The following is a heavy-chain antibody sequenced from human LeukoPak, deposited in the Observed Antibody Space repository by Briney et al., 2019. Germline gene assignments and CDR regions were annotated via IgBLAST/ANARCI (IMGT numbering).Heavy chain of an antibody. CDR2: ISAYNGNT. CDR3: AVTPVQTHWQLERGFYFDY. J-gene: IGHJ4*02. V-gene: IGHV1-18*01. CDR1: GYTFTSYG. D-gene: IGHD6-6*01. Sequence: GASVKVSCKASGYTFTSYGISWVRQAPGQGLEWMGWISAYNGNTNYAQKLQGRVTMTTDTSTSTAYMELRSLRSDDTAVYYCAVTPVQTHWQLERGFYFDYRGQGTLVTVSS.